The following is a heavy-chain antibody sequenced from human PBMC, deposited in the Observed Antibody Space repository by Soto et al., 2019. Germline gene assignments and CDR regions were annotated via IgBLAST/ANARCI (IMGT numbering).Heavy chain of an antibody. J-gene: IGHJ6*02. D-gene: IGHD4-17*01. CDR3: AKDSFYRGDYFYALDV. V-gene: IGHV3-9*01. CDR1: GFTFSGFS. Sequence: PGVSLRLSCAPSGFTFSGFSMNCGRQRPGKGLEWVSGIKWNSRSVAYADSVKGRFTISRDNAKNSLYLQMNSLGVEDTAFYYCAKDSFYRGDYFYALDVWGQGTTVTVSS. CDR2: IKWNSRSV.